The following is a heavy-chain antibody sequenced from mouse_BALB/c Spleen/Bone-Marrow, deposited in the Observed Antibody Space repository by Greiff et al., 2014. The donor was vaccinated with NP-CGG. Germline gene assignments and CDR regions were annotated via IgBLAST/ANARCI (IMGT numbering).Heavy chain of an antibody. CDR2: IDPANGNT. V-gene: IGHV14-3*02. Sequence: VQLQQPGAELVKPGASVKLSCTASGFNIKDTYMHWVKQRPEQGLEWIGRIDPANGNTKYDPKFQGKATITADTSSNTAYLQLSSLTSEDAAVYYCAMYYYGSSLFAYWGQGTLVTVFA. CDR1: GFNIKDTY. CDR3: AMYYYGSSLFAY. J-gene: IGHJ3*01. D-gene: IGHD1-1*01.